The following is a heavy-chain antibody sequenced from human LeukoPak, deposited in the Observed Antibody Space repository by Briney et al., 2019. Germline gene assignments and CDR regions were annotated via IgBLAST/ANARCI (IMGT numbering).Heavy chain of an antibody. V-gene: IGHV1-46*01. D-gene: IGHD5-24*01. CDR1: GYTFTGYW. CDR3: ARDNSVRDEAWWFNP. J-gene: IGHJ5*02. Sequence: EASVKLSCKAFGYTFTGYWMHWVRQAPGQGPEWMGVISPSGGSTIYAQKFKGRVTLTRDMSTSTDYLELSSLRSEDTAVYHCARDNSVRDEAWWFNPWGQGTLVTVSS. CDR2: ISPSGGST.